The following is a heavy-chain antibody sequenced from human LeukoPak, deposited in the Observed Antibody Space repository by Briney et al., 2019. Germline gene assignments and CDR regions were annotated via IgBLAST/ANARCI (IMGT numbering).Heavy chain of an antibody. CDR2: KDPKSGET. CDR1: GYTFTDFY. CDR3: ALEVYYSDNSAFDY. Sequence: ASVKVSCKASGYTFTDFYIHWVRQAPGQGLEWMGWKDPKSGETNHAQKFQGRVIVTRDTSISTAYMELSRLRSDDTAVYYCALEVYYSDNSAFDYWGQGTLVTVSS. V-gene: IGHV1-2*02. D-gene: IGHD3-22*01. J-gene: IGHJ4*02.